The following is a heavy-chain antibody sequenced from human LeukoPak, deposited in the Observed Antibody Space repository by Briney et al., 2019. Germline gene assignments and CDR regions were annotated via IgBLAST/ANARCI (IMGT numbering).Heavy chain of an antibody. CDR3: ARDPGYYDSSGYDY. J-gene: IGHJ4*02. CDR1: GYTFTGYY. Sequence: ASVKVSCKASGYTFTGYYMHWVRQAPGQGLEWMGWINPNSGGTNYAQKFQGRVTMTRDTSTSTAYMELSRLRSDDTAVYYCARDPGYYDSSGYDYWGQGTLVTVSS. V-gene: IGHV1-2*02. CDR2: INPNSGGT. D-gene: IGHD3-22*01.